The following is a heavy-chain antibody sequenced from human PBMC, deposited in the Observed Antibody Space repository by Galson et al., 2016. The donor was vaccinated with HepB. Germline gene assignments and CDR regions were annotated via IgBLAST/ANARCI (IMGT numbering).Heavy chain of an antibody. J-gene: IGHJ4*02. CDR2: IYYSGST. CDR3: ARHLPHYSSGWS. D-gene: IGHD6-19*01. CDR1: GGSISSSSYY. Sequence: SETLSLTCTVSGGSISSSSYYWGWIRQPPGTGLEWIGSIYYSGSTFYSPSLKSRVTISVDTSKNQFSLKLTSVTAADAAVYYCARHLPHYSSGWSWGQGTLVAVSS. V-gene: IGHV4-39*01.